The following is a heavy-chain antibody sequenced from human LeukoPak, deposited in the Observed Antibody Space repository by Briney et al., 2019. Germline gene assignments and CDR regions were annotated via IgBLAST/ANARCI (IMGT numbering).Heavy chain of an antibody. CDR2: IYSGGST. V-gene: IGHV3-66*01. CDR1: GFTVSSNY. CDR3: AREVSFNYYDSSGYYSDAFDI. J-gene: IGHJ3*02. Sequence: GGSLRLSCAASGFTVSSNYMSWVRQAPGKGLEWVSVIYSGGSTYYADSVKGRFTIFRDNSKNTLYFQMNSLRAEDTAVYYCAREVSFNYYDSSGYYSDAFDIWGQGTMVTVSS. D-gene: IGHD3-22*01.